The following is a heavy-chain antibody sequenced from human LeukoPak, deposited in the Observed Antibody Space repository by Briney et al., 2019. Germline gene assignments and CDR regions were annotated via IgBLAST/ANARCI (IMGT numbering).Heavy chain of an antibody. Sequence: SQTLSLTCAISGDSVSSNSAAWNWIRQSPSRGLEWLGRTYYRSKWCNDYAVSVKSRITINPDTSKNQFSLQLNSVTPEDTAVYYCAREGFLEWLALSDYFDYWGQGTLVTVSS. D-gene: IGHD3-3*01. CDR1: GDSVSSNSAA. CDR3: AREGFLEWLALSDYFDY. CDR2: TYYRSKWCN. J-gene: IGHJ4*02. V-gene: IGHV6-1*01.